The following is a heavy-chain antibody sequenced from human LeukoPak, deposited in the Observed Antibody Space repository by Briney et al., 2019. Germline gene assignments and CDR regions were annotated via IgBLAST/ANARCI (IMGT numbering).Heavy chain of an antibody. J-gene: IGHJ3*02. CDR1: GYSFTSYW. CDR2: IYPDDSDT. D-gene: IGHD6-13*01. V-gene: IGHV5-51*01. CDR3: ARRDSSSWADTFDI. Sequence: GESLKISCKGSGYSFTSYWIGWVRQVPGKGLEWMGIIYPDDSDTRYSPSFQGQVTISADKSISTAYLQWSSLKASDTAMYYCARRDSSSWADTFDIWGHGTMVTVSS.